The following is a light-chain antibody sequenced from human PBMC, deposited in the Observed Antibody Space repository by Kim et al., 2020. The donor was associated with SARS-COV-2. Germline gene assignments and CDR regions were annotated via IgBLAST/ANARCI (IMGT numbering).Light chain of an antibody. Sequence: SRCVWSYSGFSCDDQHPGKLPKLLIYHVSNPHSGVPDRFAGSTPGNAVSLTFSLFQAVDEVDYYCCSYAVSYTVVFGGGTQLTVL. V-gene: IGLV2-11*01. CDR1: SRCVWSYSG. J-gene: IGLJ2*01. CDR2: HVS. CDR3: CSYAVSYTVV.